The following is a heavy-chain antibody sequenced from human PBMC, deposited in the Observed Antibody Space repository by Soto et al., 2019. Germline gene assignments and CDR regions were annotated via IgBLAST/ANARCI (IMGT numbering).Heavy chain of an antibody. J-gene: IGHJ6*02. Sequence: SETLSLTCTVSGGSISSSSYYWGWLRPPPGKGLEWIGSIYYSGSTYYNPSLKSRVTISVDTPKNQFSLKLSSVTAADTAVYYCARTTEMGYKGYYYYGMDVWGQGTTVTVSS. CDR2: IYYSGST. D-gene: IGHD5-18*01. V-gene: IGHV4-39*01. CDR1: GGSISSSSYY. CDR3: ARTTEMGYKGYYYYGMDV.